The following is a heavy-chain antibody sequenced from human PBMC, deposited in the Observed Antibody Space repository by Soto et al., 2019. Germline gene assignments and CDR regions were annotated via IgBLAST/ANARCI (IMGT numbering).Heavy chain of an antibody. D-gene: IGHD4-17*01. V-gene: IGHV3-30*18. Sequence: PGGALRLSLATPWFTFISSGMHWGRPGPGKGLEWVAVISYDGSNKYYADSVKGRFTISRDNSKNTLYLQMNSLRAEDTAVYYCAKENYGDYSYYFDYWGQGTLVTVSS. CDR2: ISYDGSNK. CDR1: WFTFISSG. CDR3: AKENYGDYSYYFDY. J-gene: IGHJ4*02.